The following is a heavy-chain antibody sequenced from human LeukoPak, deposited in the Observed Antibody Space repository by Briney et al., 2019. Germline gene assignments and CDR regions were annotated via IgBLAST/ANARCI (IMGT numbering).Heavy chain of an antibody. CDR1: GFSFSSYV. Sequence: GGSLRLSCAASGFSFSSYVMTWVRQAPREGLQWVSSITGNGAATYYADSVKGRFTISRDNPKNTLYVQMNTLRAEDTAVYYCAKTVAGTPIGLDPWGQGTLVTVSS. D-gene: IGHD6-19*01. V-gene: IGHV3-23*01. CDR2: ITGNGAAT. CDR3: AKTVAGTPIGLDP. J-gene: IGHJ5*02.